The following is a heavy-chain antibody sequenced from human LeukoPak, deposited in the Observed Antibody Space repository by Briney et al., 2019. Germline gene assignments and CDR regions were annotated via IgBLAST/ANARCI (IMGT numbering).Heavy chain of an antibody. CDR1: GYSFTSYC. D-gene: IGHD2-15*01. Sequence: GESLKISCKGSGYSFTSYCIGWVRQMPGKGLEWMGIIYPGDSDTRYSPSFQGQVTISADKSISTAYLQWNSLKASDTAMYYCARQDSYCSGGSCYPAGYFDYWGQGTLVTVSS. CDR2: IYPGDSDT. J-gene: IGHJ4*02. CDR3: ARQDSYCSGGSCYPAGYFDY. V-gene: IGHV5-51*01.